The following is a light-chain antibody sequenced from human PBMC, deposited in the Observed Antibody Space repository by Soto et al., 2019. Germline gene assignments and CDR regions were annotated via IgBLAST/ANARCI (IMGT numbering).Light chain of an antibody. CDR2: DVS. J-gene: IGLJ1*01. CDR3: SSYTTSSTPLCV. V-gene: IGLV2-14*03. CDR1: SSDVGGYNF. Sequence: QSVLTQPASVSGSPGQSITLSCTGTSSDVGGYNFVSWYQHHPGKAPKLMLYDVSNRPSGVSNRFSGSKAGNTASLTISGLQAEDEADYYCSSYTTSSTPLCVFGTGTKLTVL.